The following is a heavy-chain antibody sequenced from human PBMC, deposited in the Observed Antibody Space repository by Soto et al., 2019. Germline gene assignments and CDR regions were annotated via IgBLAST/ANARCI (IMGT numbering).Heavy chain of an antibody. CDR3: ARGNWKYGYFDY. Sequence: QVQLVESGGGVVQPGRSLRLSCAAFGFTFSSSGMHWVRQAPGKGLEWVAVIWHDGSYKYKADSVKGRFTISRDNSKNTLYLQMNSLRAEDTAVYYCARGNWKYGYFDYWGQGPLVTVSS. CDR2: IWHDGSYK. J-gene: IGHJ4*02. D-gene: IGHD1-1*01. V-gene: IGHV3-33*01. CDR1: GFTFSSSG.